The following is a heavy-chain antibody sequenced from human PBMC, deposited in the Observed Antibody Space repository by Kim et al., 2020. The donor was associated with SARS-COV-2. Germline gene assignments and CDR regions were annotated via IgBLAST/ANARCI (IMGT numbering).Heavy chain of an antibody. V-gene: IGHV3-30*04. CDR1: GFTFSSYA. CDR2: ISYDGSNK. D-gene: IGHD5-18*01. J-gene: IGHJ4*02. Sequence: GGSLRLSCAASGFTFSSYAMHWVRQAPGKGLEWVAVISYDGSNKYYADSVKGRFTISRDNSKNTLYLQMNSLRAEDTAVYYCARDRIQLWDYFDYLGQG. CDR3: ARDRIQLWDYFDY.